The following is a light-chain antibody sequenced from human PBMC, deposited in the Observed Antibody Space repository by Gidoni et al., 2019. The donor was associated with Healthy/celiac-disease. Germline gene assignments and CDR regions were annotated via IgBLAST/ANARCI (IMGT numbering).Light chain of an antibody. V-gene: IGLV2-14*01. CDR2: DVS. CDR1: SSDVGGYNY. CDR3: SSYTSSSTPHVV. Sequence: QSALTQPASVSGSPGQSVTISCTGTSSDVGGYNYVSWYQQHPGKAPKLMIYDVSNRPSGVSNRFSGSKSGNTASLTISGLQAEDEADYYCSSYTSSSTPHVVFGGGTKLTVX. J-gene: IGLJ2*01.